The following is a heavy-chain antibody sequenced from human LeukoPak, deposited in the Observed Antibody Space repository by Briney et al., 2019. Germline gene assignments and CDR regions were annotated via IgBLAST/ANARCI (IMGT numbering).Heavy chain of an antibody. D-gene: IGHD6-19*01. CDR3: AREYSSGWYGTHFDY. Sequence: GGSLRLSCAASGFTFSSYAMHWVRQAPGKGLGWVVVISYDGSNKYYADSVKGRFTISRDNSKNTLYLQMNSLRAEDTAVYYCAREYSSGWYGTHFDYWGQGTLVTVSS. J-gene: IGHJ4*02. CDR2: ISYDGSNK. CDR1: GFTFSSYA. V-gene: IGHV3-30*04.